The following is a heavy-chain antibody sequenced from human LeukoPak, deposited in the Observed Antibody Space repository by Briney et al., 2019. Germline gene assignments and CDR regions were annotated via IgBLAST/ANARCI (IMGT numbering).Heavy chain of an antibody. CDR1: GFTFNIYG. J-gene: IGHJ4*02. D-gene: IGHD3-22*01. Sequence: GGSLRLSCAASGFTFNIYGMHWVRQAPGKGLEWVSSISSSSSYIYYADSVKGRFTISRDNAKNSLYLQMNSLRAEDTAVYYCARTYGYYYDSSGYSLFDYWGQGTLVTVSS. CDR2: ISSSSSYI. CDR3: ARTYGYYYDSSGYSLFDY. V-gene: IGHV3-21*01.